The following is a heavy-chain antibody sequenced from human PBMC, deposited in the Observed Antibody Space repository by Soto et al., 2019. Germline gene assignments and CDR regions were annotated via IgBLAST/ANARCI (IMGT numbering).Heavy chain of an antibody. CDR1: GGSISSGDYY. J-gene: IGHJ4*02. CDR2: IYYSGST. Sequence: SETLSLTCTVSGGSISSGDYYWSWIRQPPGKGLEWIGYIYYSGSTYYNPSLKSRVTISVDTSKNQFSLKLSSVTAADTAVYYCATIGIVGATSVDYWGQGALVTVPQ. V-gene: IGHV4-30-4*01. D-gene: IGHD1-26*01. CDR3: ATIGIVGATSVDY.